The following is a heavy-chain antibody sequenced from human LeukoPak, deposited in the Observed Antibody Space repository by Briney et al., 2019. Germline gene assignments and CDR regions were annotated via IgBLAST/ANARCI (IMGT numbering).Heavy chain of an antibody. Sequence: GASVKVSCKASGYTFTGYYMHWVRQAPGQGLAWMGWINPNSGGTNYAQKFQGRVTMTRDTSISTAYMELSRLRSKDTAVNYCARVLIYCSGGSCFSDYWGQGTLVTVSS. CDR1: GYTFTGYY. J-gene: IGHJ4*02. CDR2: INPNSGGT. CDR3: ARVLIYCSGGSCFSDY. V-gene: IGHV1-2*02. D-gene: IGHD2-15*01.